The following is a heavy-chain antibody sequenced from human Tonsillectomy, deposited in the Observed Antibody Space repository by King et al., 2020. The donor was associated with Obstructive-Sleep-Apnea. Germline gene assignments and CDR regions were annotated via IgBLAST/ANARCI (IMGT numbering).Heavy chain of an antibody. Sequence: VQLVESGGGVVQPGRSLRLSCAASTFTFNYHAMHWVRQAPGKGLEWVAVISYDGSNKYYADSVKGRFTISRDDSKNTLYLQMNSLRPEDTAVYYCVRDWFYYGSGSSPSTGHYWGQGTLVSVSS. CDR2: ISYDGSNK. J-gene: IGHJ4*02. D-gene: IGHD3-10*01. CDR3: VRDWFYYGSGSSPSTGHY. V-gene: IGHV3-30-3*01. CDR1: TFTFNYHA.